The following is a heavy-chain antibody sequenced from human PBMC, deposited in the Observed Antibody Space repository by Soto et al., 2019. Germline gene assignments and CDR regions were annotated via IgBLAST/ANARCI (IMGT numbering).Heavy chain of an antibody. CDR1: GFTFSSYA. CDR2: ISGSGGST. J-gene: IGHJ6*02. Sequence: GGSLRLSCAASGFTFSSYAMSWVRQAPGKGLEWVSAISGSGGSTYYADSVKGRFTISRDNSKNTLYLQMNSLRAEDTAVYYCAKSIRRPAAKAYGMDVWGQGTTVTVSS. CDR3: AKSIRRPAAKAYGMDV. V-gene: IGHV3-23*01. D-gene: IGHD2-2*01.